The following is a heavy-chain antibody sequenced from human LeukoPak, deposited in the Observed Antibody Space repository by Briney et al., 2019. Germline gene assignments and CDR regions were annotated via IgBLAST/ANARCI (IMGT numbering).Heavy chain of an antibody. J-gene: IGHJ6*03. CDR2: IYPGDSDT. CDR1: GYSFTSYW. CDR3: ARHAYDFWSGYYPTYYYYYMDV. V-gene: IGHV5-51*01. D-gene: IGHD3-3*01. Sequence: GESLKISCKGSGYSFTSYWIGWVRQMPGKGLEWMGIIYPGDSDTRYSPSSQGQVTISADKSISTAYLQWSSLKASDTAMYYCARHAYDFWSGYYPTYYYYYMDVWGKGTTVTVSS.